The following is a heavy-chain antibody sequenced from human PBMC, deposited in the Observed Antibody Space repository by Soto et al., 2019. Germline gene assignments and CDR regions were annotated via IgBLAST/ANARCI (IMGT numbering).Heavy chain of an antibody. D-gene: IGHD3-10*01. J-gene: IGHJ4*02. CDR3: ARVAYGWESYYFDC. V-gene: IGHV4-59*01. CDR2: IYYSGTT. Sequence: QVQLQESGPGLVRPSETLSLTCTVSGGSMNAYYWCWIRQPPGKGLEWIGYIYYSGTTKYTPSLKSRVTISVDTAKNQFSLKLKSVTAADTAGYYWARVAYGWESYYFDCWGQGTLVSVSS. CDR1: GGSMNAYY.